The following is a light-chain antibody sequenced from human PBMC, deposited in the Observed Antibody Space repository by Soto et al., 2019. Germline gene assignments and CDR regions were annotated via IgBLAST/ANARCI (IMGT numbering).Light chain of an antibody. Sequence: EIVLTQSPATLSLSPGARATLSCRASQSVSSYLAWYQRKPGQAPRLLIYDASDRATGIPGRFSGSGSGTDFTLTISSLEPEDFAVYYCQQHSNWPPITFGQGTRLEIK. CDR1: QSVSSY. V-gene: IGKV3-11*01. CDR2: DAS. J-gene: IGKJ5*01. CDR3: QQHSNWPPIT.